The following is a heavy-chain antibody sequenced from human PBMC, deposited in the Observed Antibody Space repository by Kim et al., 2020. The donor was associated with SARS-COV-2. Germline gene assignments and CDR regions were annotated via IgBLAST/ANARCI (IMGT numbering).Heavy chain of an antibody. CDR2: ISGSGGST. Sequence: GGSLRLSCAASGFTFSSYAMSWVRQAPGKGLEWVSAISGSGGSTYYADSVKGRFTISRDNSKNTLYLQMNSLRAEDTAVYYCAKGRKITCTNGVCRWFDPWGQGTLVTVSS. D-gene: IGHD2-8*01. J-gene: IGHJ5*02. V-gene: IGHV3-23*01. CDR1: GFTFSSYA. CDR3: AKGRKITCTNGVCRWFDP.